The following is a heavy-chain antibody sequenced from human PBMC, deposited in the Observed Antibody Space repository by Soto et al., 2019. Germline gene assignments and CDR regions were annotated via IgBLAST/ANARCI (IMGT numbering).Heavy chain of an antibody. Sequence: QVQLVESGGGVVQPGRSLRLSCAASGFTFSSYAMHWVRQAPGKGLEWVAVISYDGSNKYYADSVKGRFTISRDNSKNTXXLQMNSLRAEDTAVYYCARGDCSGGSCSYDYGMDVWGQGTTVTVSS. CDR2: ISYDGSNK. V-gene: IGHV3-30-3*01. CDR1: GFTFSSYA. CDR3: ARGDCSGGSCSYDYGMDV. D-gene: IGHD2-15*01. J-gene: IGHJ6*02.